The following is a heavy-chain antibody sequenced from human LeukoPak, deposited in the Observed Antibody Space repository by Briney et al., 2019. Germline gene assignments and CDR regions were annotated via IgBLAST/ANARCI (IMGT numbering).Heavy chain of an antibody. Sequence: GGSLRLSCAVSGFTLSDYSMNGVRQAPRKGLEWISYIGIDSGNTNYADSVKGRFTISGDKAKNSLYLQMNSLRVEDTAVYYCARDYKYAFDNWGQGTLVTVSS. CDR1: GFTLSDYS. J-gene: IGHJ4*02. CDR3: ARDYKYAFDN. V-gene: IGHV3-48*01. D-gene: IGHD5-24*01. CDR2: IGIDSGNT.